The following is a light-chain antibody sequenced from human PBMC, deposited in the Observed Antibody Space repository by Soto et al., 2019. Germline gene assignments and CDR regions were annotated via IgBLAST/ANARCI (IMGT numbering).Light chain of an antibody. Sequence: QSALTQPASVSASPGQSITISCTGTSSDVGGYNYVSWYQQHPGKAPKLMIYEVSNRPSGVSNRFSGSKSGNTASLTISGLQAEDEADYYCSSYTSSSATRVFGGGTKLTVL. CDR1: SSDVGGYNY. CDR3: SSYTSSSATRV. J-gene: IGLJ3*02. CDR2: EVS. V-gene: IGLV2-14*01.